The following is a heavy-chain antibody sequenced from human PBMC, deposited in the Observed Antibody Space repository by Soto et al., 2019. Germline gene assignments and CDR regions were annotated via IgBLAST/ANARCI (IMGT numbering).Heavy chain of an antibody. J-gene: IGHJ4*02. D-gene: IGHD3-10*01. V-gene: IGHV4-59*01. CDR1: VGSIRIYY. CDR2: IHFSGTT. CDR3: ARSGTYPVFIDL. Sequence: SETLCLTCSVSVGSIRIYYWTWIRQPPGQALEWIGNIHFSGTTYYNPSLESRVTISVDTSKNQFSLRVTSVSAADTALYYCARSGTYPVFIDLWGQGTLVTVSS.